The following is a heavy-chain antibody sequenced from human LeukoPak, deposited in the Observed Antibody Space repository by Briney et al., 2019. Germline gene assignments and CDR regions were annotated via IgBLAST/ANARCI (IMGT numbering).Heavy chain of an antibody. CDR2: INHSGST. J-gene: IGHJ6*03. CDR3: ARAGSGSYYYYYYYMDV. V-gene: IGHV4-34*01. D-gene: IGHD1-26*01. CDR1: GGSFSGYY. Sequence: SETLSLTCAVYGGSFSGYYWSWIRQPPGKGLEWIGEINHSGSTNYNPSLKSRVTISVDTSKNQSSLKLSSVTAADTAVYYCARAGSGSYYYYYYYMDVWGKGTTVTVSS.